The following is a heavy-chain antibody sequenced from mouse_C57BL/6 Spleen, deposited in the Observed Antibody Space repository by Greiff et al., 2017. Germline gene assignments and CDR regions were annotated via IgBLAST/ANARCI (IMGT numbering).Heavy chain of an antibody. V-gene: IGHV1-85*01. CDR2: IYPRDGST. CDR1: GYTFTSYD. D-gene: IGHD1-1*01. J-gene: IGHJ4*01. CDR3: ARRGNKFITTVVATDAMDY. Sequence: VQLQQSGPELVKPGASVKLSCKASGYTFTSYDINWVKQRPGQGLEWIGWIYPRDGSTKYNEKFKGKATLTVDTSSSTAYMELHSLTSEDSAVYFGARRGNKFITTVVATDAMDYWGQGTSVTVSS.